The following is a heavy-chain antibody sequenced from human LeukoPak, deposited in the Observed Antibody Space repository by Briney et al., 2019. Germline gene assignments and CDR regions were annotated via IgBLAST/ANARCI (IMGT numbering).Heavy chain of an antibody. CDR1: GGSISSGGYY. D-gene: IGHD1-26*01. CDR3: ATLWEPANYYGMDV. CDR2: IYYSGST. J-gene: IGHJ6*02. V-gene: IGHV4-31*03. Sequence: PSETLSLTCTVSGGSISSGGYYWSWIRRHPGKGLEWIGYIYYSGSTYYNPSLKSRVTISVDTSKNQFSLKLSSVTAADTAVXYCATLWEPANYYGMDVWGQGTTVTVSS.